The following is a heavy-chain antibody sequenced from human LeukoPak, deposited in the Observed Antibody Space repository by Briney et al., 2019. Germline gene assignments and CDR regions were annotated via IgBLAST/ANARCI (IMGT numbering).Heavy chain of an antibody. D-gene: IGHD2-8*01. CDR2: IIPIFGTA. CDR1: GGTFSSYA. CDR3: TYTYCTNGVCYTEENWFDP. V-gene: IGHV1-69*13. Sequence: SVKVSCKASGGTFSSYAISWVRQAPGQGLEWMGGIIPIFGTANYAQKFQGRVTITVDESTSTAYMELSSLRSEDTAVYYCTYTYCTNGVCYTEENWFDPWGQGTLVTVSS. J-gene: IGHJ5*02.